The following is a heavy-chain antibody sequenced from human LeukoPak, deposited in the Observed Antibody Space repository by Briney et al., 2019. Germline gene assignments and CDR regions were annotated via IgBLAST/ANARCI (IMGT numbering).Heavy chain of an antibody. Sequence: SETLSLTCTVSGGSISSYYWSWIRQPPGKGLEWIGYIYYSGSTNYNPSLKSRVTISVDRSKNQFSLKLSSVTAADTAVYYCARRVVPAVPGGNWFDPWGQGTLVTVSS. V-gene: IGHV4-59*12. CDR3: ARRVVPAVPGGNWFDP. CDR2: IYYSGST. J-gene: IGHJ5*02. D-gene: IGHD2-2*01. CDR1: GGSISSYY.